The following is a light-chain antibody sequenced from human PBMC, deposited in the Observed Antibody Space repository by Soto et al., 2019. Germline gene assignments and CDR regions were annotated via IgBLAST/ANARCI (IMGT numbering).Light chain of an antibody. CDR3: QQYDNWPWT. V-gene: IGKV3-15*01. CDR2: GAS. CDR1: HTISGT. J-gene: IGKJ1*01. Sequence: VMTQSTATLSVSPGGRATLSCMASHTISGTLAWYQQKPGQAPRLLIHGASTRAPGFPARFSGSGSGTDFTLTISSLQSEDFAVYYCQQYDNWPWTFGQGTMV.